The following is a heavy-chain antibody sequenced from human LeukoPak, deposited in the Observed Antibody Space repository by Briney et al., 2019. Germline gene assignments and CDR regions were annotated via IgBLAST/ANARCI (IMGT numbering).Heavy chain of an antibody. CDR3: GRFVNGNYGRGDF. CDR1: GFTFSTYS. CDR2: IRYDGSNK. J-gene: IGHJ4*02. D-gene: IGHD1-7*01. Sequence: HSGGSLRLSCAASGFTFSTYSMTWVRQAPGKGLEWVAFIRYDGSNKYYADSVKGRFTISRDNSKNTLYLQMNSLGVEDTAVYFCGRFVNGNYGRGDFWGQGTLVTVSS. V-gene: IGHV3-30*02.